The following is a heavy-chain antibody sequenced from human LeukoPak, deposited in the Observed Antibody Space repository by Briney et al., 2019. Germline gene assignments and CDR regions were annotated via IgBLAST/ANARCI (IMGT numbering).Heavy chain of an antibody. J-gene: IGHJ4*02. CDR1: GGSISSGDYY. CDR2: IYYSGST. V-gene: IGHV4-30-4*01. D-gene: IGHD2-15*01. CDR3: ARDGGRTPLDY. Sequence: SETLSLTCTVSGGSISSGDYYWSWIRQPPGKGLEWIGYIYYSGSTYYNPSLKSRVTISVDTSKNQFSLKLSSVTAADTAVYYCARDGGRTPLDYWGQGTLVTVSS.